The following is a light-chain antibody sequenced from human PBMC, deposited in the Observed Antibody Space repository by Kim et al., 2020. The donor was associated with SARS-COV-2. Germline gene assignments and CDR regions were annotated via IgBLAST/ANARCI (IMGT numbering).Light chain of an antibody. V-gene: IGKV1-16*01. CDR2: AAS. CDR3: QQYKTYPLT. J-gene: IGKJ4*01. CDR1: QGISNH. Sequence: DIQMTQSPSSLSASVGDRVTITCRASQGISNHLAWFQQKPGKAPKSLIYAASSLQSGVPSRFSGSGSGTDFSLIISSLQPEDFATYYCQQYKTYPLTFGGGTKVDIK.